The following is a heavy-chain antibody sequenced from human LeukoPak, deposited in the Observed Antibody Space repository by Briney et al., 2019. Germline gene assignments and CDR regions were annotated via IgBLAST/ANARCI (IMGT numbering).Heavy chain of an antibody. J-gene: IGHJ4*02. D-gene: IGHD1-26*01. Sequence: ASVKVSCKVSGYTLTELSMHWVRQAPGKGLEWMGGFDPEDGETIYAQKFQGRVTMTEGTSTDTAYMELSSLRSEDTAVYYCATDVLFSGSYRRFDYWGQGTLVTVSS. V-gene: IGHV1-24*01. CDR3: ATDVLFSGSYRRFDY. CDR1: GYTLTELS. CDR2: FDPEDGET.